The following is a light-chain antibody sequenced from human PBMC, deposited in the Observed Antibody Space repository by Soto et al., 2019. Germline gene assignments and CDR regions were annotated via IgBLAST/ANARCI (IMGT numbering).Light chain of an antibody. V-gene: IGKV3-15*01. J-gene: IGKJ2*01. CDR3: QSYNDWPFT. Sequence: EIVMTQSPATLSVSPGERVTLSYRASESLSTYLAWYKQKPGQAPRLLIYGASTKATGIPARFSGSGSATDFTLTISSLQSEDFAVYYCQSYNDWPFTFGQGTKLEI. CDR2: GAS. CDR1: ESLSTY.